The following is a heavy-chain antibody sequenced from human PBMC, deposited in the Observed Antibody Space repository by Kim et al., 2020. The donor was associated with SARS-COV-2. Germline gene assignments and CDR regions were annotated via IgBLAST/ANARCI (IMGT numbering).Heavy chain of an antibody. CDR3: ARDTNWNNYDS. J-gene: IGHJ4*02. CDR2: ITIDGSGT. V-gene: IGHV3-74*03. CDR1: GFTFSGSW. Sequence: GGSLRLSCAASGFTFSGSWMHWVRQAPGKGLVWVSRITIDGSGTEYADSVTGRFTISRDNAKNTVYLQMNSLRAEDTAVYYCARDTNWNNYDSWGQGTL. D-gene: IGHD2-8*01.